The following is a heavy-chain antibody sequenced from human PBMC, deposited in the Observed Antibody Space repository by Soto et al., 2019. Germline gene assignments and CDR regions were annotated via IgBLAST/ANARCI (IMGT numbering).Heavy chain of an antibody. D-gene: IGHD1-26*01. CDR3: TRGPRADSSGTGAH. CDR1: GFAVSDNY. CDR2: LYRDGGT. J-gene: IGHJ4*02. V-gene: IGHV3-53*01. Sequence: PGGSLRLSCAASGFAVSDNYMSWVRQAPGKGLEWVSVLYRDGGTYYADSVRGRFTIPRDNSKNTLYLQMNNLKPDDTAIYYCTRGPRADSSGTGAHWGQGTPVTVSS.